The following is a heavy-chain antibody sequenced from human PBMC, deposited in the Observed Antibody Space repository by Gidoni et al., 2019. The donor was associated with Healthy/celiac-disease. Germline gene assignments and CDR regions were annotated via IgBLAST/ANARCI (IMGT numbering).Heavy chain of an antibody. CDR1: GFTFSSYS. D-gene: IGHD4-17*01. J-gene: IGHJ4*02. Sequence: ELQLVESGGGLVKPGGSLRLSCAASGFTFSSYSMNWVRQAPGKGLEWVSSISSSSSYIYYADSVKGRVTISRDNAKNALYLQMNSLRDEETAVYYCARARRVTTPFDYWGKGTLVTVSS. CDR3: ARARRVTTPFDY. CDR2: ISSSSSYI. V-gene: IGHV3-21*01.